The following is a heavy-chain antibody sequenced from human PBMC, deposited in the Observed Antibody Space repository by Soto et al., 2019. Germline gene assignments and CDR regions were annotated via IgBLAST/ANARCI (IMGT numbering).Heavy chain of an antibody. CDR3: ARPGEPRGSVGTERQSDYDFWSDTYYYGMDV. Sequence: GASVKVSCKASGYTFTGYYMHWVRQAPGQGLEWMGWINPNSGGTNYAQKFQGRVTMTRDTSISTAYMELSRLRSDDTAVYYCARPGEPRGSVGTERQSDYDFWSDTYYYGMDVWGQGTTVTVS. V-gene: IGHV1-2*02. CDR1: GYTFTGYY. CDR2: INPNSGGT. D-gene: IGHD3-3*01. J-gene: IGHJ6*02.